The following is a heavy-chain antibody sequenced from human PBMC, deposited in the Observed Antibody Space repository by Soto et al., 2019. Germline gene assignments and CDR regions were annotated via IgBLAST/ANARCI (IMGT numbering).Heavy chain of an antibody. CDR2: VYYRGST. Sequence: QVQLQESGPGLVKPSETMSLTCTVAGVSISNSNTYWNWVRQPPGKGLEWIGFVYYRGSTKYNPSLGSRVTVSVAASRNQLSLELTSVTATDTAVYYCARGGGSYSSGWYYDSWGQGALVTVSS. V-gene: IGHV4-59*08. D-gene: IGHD6-19*01. CDR1: GVSISNSNTY. CDR3: ARGGGSYSSGWYYDS. J-gene: IGHJ4*02.